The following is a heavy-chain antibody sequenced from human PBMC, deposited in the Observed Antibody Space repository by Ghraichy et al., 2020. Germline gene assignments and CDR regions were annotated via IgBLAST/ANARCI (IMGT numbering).Heavy chain of an antibody. J-gene: IGHJ4*02. CDR1: GGSISSYY. V-gene: IGHV4-59*01. Sequence: SETLSLTCTVSGGSISSYYWSWIRQPPGKGLEWIGYIYYSGSTNYNPSLKSRVTISVDTSKNQFSLKLSSVTAADTAVYYCARAVGGGYYYSGFFVDYWGQGTLVTVSS. D-gene: IGHD3-22*01. CDR2: IYYSGST. CDR3: ARAVGGGYYYSGFFVDY.